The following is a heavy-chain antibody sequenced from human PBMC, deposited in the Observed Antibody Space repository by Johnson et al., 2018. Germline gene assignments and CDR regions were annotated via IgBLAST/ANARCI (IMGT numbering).Heavy chain of an antibody. V-gene: IGHV3-7*01. CDR2: IKQDGSDK. Sequence: VQLVETGGGLVQPGGSLRLSCVVSGFTFSKYWMSWVRQAPGKGLEWVANIKQDGSDKGYVDSVKGRFRISRDNAKDSVYMQMKNLRVEDTSVYYCTAEWDGFDMWGQGTLVTVS. CDR1: GFTFSKYW. CDR3: TAEWDGFDM. J-gene: IGHJ3*02.